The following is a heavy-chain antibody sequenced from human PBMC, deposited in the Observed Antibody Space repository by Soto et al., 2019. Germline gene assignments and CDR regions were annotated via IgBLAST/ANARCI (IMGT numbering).Heavy chain of an antibody. Sequence: EVQLVASGGGLVQPGGSLRLSCTASGFTFSAYWMSWVRQAPGKGLGWVANIKEDGSEKYYVDSVKGRFSISRDNARSSLYLQMNSLRSEDTAVYYCVRVGRLGGYWGQGTQVTVSS. J-gene: IGHJ4*02. CDR1: GFTFSAYW. CDR2: IKEDGSEK. D-gene: IGHD3-16*01. CDR3: VRVGRLGGY. V-gene: IGHV3-7*03.